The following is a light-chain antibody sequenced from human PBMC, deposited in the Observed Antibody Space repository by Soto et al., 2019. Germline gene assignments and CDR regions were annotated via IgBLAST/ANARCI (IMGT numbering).Light chain of an antibody. J-gene: IGLJ3*02. CDR1: RSNIGNNA. CDR3: ATWDDSLNARGV. CDR2: NNN. V-gene: IGLV1-44*01. Sequence: QSVLTQTPSASGTPGQTVTISCSGSRSNIGNNAVSWYQQFPGTAPKLLIYNNNQRPSGVPDRFSGSKSGTSASLAISGLPSEDEADYYGATWDDSLNARGVFGGGTKVTVL.